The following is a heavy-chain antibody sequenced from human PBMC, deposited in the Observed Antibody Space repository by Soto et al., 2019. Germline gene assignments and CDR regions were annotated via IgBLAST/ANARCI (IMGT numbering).Heavy chain of an antibody. CDR1: GGSFSGYY. CDR3: ARGRPQQYGCTNGVCRKFDP. J-gene: IGHJ5*02. Sequence: PSETLSLTCAVYGGSFSGYYWSWIRQPPGKGLEWIGEINHSGSTNYNPSLKSRVTISVDTSKNQFSLKLSSVTAADTAVYYCARGRPQQYGCTNGVCRKFDPWGQGTLVTVSS. D-gene: IGHD2-8*01. CDR2: INHSGST. V-gene: IGHV4-34*01.